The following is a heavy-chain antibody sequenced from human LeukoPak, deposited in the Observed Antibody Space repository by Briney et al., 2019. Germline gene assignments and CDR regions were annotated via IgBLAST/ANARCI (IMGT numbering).Heavy chain of an antibody. Sequence: ASVKVSCKAAGYTFVNVAIHWGRQAPGQRLEWMGRINAANGDTKFSQEFQDRVTITRDTSASTVYMEMSSLRYEDMAVFYCARDAYYEASGYFDFWGQGTLVTVS. V-gene: IGHV1-3*03. D-gene: IGHD3-22*01. CDR1: GYTFVNVA. CDR2: INAANGDT. CDR3: ARDAYYEASGYFDF. J-gene: IGHJ4*02.